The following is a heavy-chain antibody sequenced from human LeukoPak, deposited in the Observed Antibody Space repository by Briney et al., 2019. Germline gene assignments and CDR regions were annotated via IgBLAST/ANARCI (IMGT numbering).Heavy chain of an antibody. V-gene: IGHV3-23*01. Sequence: PGGSLRLSCAASGFTFANHAMNWVRQAPGKGLEWVSAISGSDESTIYADSVKGRITISRDNSKNTLYLQMNSLRADDTAVYYCAKAIYASGSYYTSIDYWGQGTLVTASS. D-gene: IGHD3-10*01. CDR2: ISGSDEST. CDR3: AKAIYASGSYYTSIDY. CDR1: GFTFANHA. J-gene: IGHJ4*02.